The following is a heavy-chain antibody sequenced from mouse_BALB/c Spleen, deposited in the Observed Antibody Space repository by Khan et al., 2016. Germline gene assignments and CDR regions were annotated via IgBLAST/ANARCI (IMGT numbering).Heavy chain of an antibody. CDR3: ARYYGTLGAMDY. CDR1: GYNFTSYW. CDR2: IYPGSGST. V-gene: IGHV1-55*01. J-gene: IGHJ4*01. D-gene: IGHD2-1*01. Sequence: QVQLQQPGAELVKPGTSVKLSCKASGYNFTSYWINWVKLRPGQGLEWIGDIYPGSGSTNYNEKFKSKATLTVDTSSSTAYMQLSSLASEDSALYYCARYYGTLGAMDYWGLGTSVTVSS.